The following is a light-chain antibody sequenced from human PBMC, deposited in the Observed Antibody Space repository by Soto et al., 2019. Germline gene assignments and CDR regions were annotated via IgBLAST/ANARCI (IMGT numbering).Light chain of an antibody. J-gene: IGKJ1*01. CDR2: GAS. CDR1: QSVSSSY. V-gene: IGKV3-20*01. CDR3: QQYGSSRWT. Sequence: EIVLTQSPGTLSLSPGERATLSCRASQSVSSSYLAWYQQKPGQAPRLLIYGASSRATVIPDRFSGSGSGTDFTLTISRLEPEDFALYYCQQYGSSRWTFGQGTKVEIK.